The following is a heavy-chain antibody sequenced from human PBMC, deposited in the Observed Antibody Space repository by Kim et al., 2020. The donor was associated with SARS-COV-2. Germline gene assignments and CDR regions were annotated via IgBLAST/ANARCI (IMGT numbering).Heavy chain of an antibody. D-gene: IGHD5-12*01. CDR3: ARDDGYNYGGIDY. V-gene: IGHV3-11*01. J-gene: IGHJ4*02. Sequence: GGSLRLSCAASGFTFSDYSMSWIRQAPGKGLEWVSYISRSGNTTYYADSVKGRFTISRDNAKNSLYLQMNSLRAEDTAVYHCARDDGYNYGGIDYWGQGTMVTVSS. CDR2: ISRSGNTT. CDR1: GFTFSDYS.